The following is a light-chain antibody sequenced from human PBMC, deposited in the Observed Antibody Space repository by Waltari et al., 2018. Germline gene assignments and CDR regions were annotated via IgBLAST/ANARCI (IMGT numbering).Light chain of an antibody. Sequence: QSALTQPPSASGSPGQSVTISCTGTSNDVAGYNYVSWYQQYPGKVPKLLIDEFNKPPSRVPDRFSGSKSCNTASLTVSGLQAEDEATYYCTSYAGINNLVFGTGTKVTVL. CDR2: EFN. V-gene: IGLV2-8*01. J-gene: IGLJ1*01. CDR1: SNDVAGYNY. CDR3: TSYAGINNLV.